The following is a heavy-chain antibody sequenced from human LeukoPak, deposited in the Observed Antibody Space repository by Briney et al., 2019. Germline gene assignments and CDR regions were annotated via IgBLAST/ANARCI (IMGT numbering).Heavy chain of an antibody. D-gene: IGHD4-17*01. Sequence: GGSLRLSCAASGFTFSSFGMHGLRQAPGKGLEWVAFIWYDGSNKYYADSVKGRFTISRDNSKNTLYLQMNSLTAEDTAVYYCARDGTVTAGPFDPWGGGTLVTVSS. CDR3: ARDGTVTAGPFDP. J-gene: IGHJ5*02. CDR2: IWYDGSNK. CDR1: GFTFSSFG. V-gene: IGHV3-33*01.